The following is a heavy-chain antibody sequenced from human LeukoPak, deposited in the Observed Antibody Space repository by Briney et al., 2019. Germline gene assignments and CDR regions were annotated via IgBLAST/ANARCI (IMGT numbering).Heavy chain of an antibody. CDR1: GGSISSSNW. CDR2: IYNSRST. CDR3: ARDEGDRSGPVYYYDFREAYAFDI. J-gene: IGHJ3*02. D-gene: IGHD3-22*01. Sequence: SETLSLTCAVSGGSISSSNWWSWVRPPPGKGLEWIGEIYNSRSTNYNPSLKSRVTISVDKSKNQFSLKLSSVTAADTAVYYCARDEGDRSGPVYYYDFREAYAFDIWGRGTMVTVSS. V-gene: IGHV4-4*02.